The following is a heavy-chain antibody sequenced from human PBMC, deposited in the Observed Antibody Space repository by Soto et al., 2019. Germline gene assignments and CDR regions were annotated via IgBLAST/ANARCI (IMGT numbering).Heavy chain of an antibody. CDR2: VYTTGST. V-gene: IGHV4-4*07. CDR1: GGSINTYY. J-gene: IGHJ5*02. D-gene: IGHD3-16*02. Sequence: SETLSPTCTVTGGSINTYYRSWIRQSAGKGLEWIGRVYTTGSTNYNPSLKRRVTISLDTSKNDFSLKLSSVTVADTAIYYCARSLTLGALPSRFHRWGQGAQVTVSS. CDR3: ARSLTLGALPSRFHR.